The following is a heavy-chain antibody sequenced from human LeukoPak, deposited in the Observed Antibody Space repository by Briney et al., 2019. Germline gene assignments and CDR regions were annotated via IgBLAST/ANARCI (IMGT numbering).Heavy chain of an antibody. CDR3: ARADSGSYYFDY. V-gene: IGHV4-59*01. J-gene: IGHJ4*02. CDR2: IYYSGST. CDR1: GFTFSDYY. D-gene: IGHD1-26*01. Sequence: PGGSLRLSCAASGFTFSDYYMSWIRQAPGKGLEWIGYIYYSGSTKDNPSLKSRVTISEDTSKNQFSLKLSSVTAADTAVYYCARADSGSYYFDYWGQGTLVTVSS.